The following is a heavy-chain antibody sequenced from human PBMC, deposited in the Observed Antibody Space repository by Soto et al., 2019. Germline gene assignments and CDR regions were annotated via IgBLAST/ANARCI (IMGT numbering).Heavy chain of an antibody. CDR3: AHWGYDYIWGSYRYPYYYYMDV. CDR2: IYWDDDK. CDR1: GFSLSTSGVG. V-gene: IGHV2-5*02. J-gene: IGHJ6*03. Sequence: QITLKESGPTLVNPTQTLTLTCTFSGFSLSTSGVGVGWIRQPPGKALEWLALIYWDDDKRYSPSLKSRLTIPKDTSKNQVVLTMTNMDPVDTATYYCAHWGYDYIWGSYRYPYYYYMDVWGKGTTVTVSS. D-gene: IGHD3-16*02.